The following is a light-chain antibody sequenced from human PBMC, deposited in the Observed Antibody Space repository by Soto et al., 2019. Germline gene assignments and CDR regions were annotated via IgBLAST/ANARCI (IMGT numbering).Light chain of an antibody. J-gene: IGKJ1*01. CDR2: GAS. CDR3: QHYDRSTGT. V-gene: IGKV3-20*01. CDR1: QSVSTSL. Sequence: EIVLTQSPGTLSLSPGERATLSCRASQSVSTSLVSWYQQKPGQPPRLLIYGASTRSTGMPDRFSGSGSGTDFTLTISRLEPEDFAVYYCQHYDRSTGTFGQGTKVEVK.